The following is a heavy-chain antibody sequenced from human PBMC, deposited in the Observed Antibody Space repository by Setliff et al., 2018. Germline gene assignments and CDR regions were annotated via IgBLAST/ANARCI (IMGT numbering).Heavy chain of an antibody. J-gene: IGHJ5*02. CDR3: AGGAFGSRWYVRPWFDP. Sequence: SETLSLTCAVYGDSFSGYFWTWIRQXPGXXXXXXXXXXXXXXXKYNPSLXXRLTISVATSKNQFSLGLSSVTAADTAVYYCAGGAFGSRWYVRPWFDPWGQGTLVTVSS. D-gene: IGHD6-13*01. CDR1: GDSFSGYF. V-gene: IGHV4-34*01. CDR2: XXXXXXX.